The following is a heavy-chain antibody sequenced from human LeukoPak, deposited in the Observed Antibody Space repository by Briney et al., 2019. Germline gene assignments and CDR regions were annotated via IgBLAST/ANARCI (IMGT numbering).Heavy chain of an antibody. CDR3: ARHLSPSVGATLDY. CDR1: GGYISSSSYY. CDR2: VYYRGST. Sequence: SETLSLTCTVSGGYISSSSYYWGWIRQSPGKGLEWIGSVYYRGSTYYNPSLKSRVTISVDTSKNQFSLKLNSVTAADTAVYYCARHLSPSVGATLDYWGQGTLVTVSS. D-gene: IGHD1-26*01. J-gene: IGHJ4*02. V-gene: IGHV4-39*01.